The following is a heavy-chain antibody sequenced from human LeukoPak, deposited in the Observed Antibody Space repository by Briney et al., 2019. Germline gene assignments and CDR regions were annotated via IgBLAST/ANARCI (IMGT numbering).Heavy chain of an antibody. D-gene: IGHD3-22*01. V-gene: IGHV4-59*01. Sequence: SETLSLTCTVSGGSISSYYWGWIRQSPEKGLECIGYIYYSASTYYNPSLKSRVTISVDTSKNQFSLKLTSVTAADTAVYYCARVTYYYDTSGPNGYFDLWGRGTLVTVSS. CDR3: ARVTYYYDTSGPNGYFDL. J-gene: IGHJ2*01. CDR1: GGSISSYY. CDR2: IYYSAST.